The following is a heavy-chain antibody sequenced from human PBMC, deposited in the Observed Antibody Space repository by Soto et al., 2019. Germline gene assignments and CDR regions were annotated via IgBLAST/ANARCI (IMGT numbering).Heavy chain of an antibody. CDR3: AKDMYSSHHYGMDV. CDR2: ISWNSGSI. Sequence: EVQLVESGGGLVQPGRSLRLSCAASGFTFDDYAMHWVQQAPGKGLEWVSGISWNSGSIGYADSVKGRFTISRDNAKNSLYLQMNSLRAEDTALYYCAKDMYSSHHYGMDVWGQGTTVTVSS. D-gene: IGHD6-13*01. J-gene: IGHJ6*02. CDR1: GFTFDDYA. V-gene: IGHV3-9*01.